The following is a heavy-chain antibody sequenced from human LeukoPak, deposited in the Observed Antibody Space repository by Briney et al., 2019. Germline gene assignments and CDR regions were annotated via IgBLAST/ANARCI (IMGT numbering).Heavy chain of an antibody. J-gene: IGHJ2*01. D-gene: IGHD3-3*01. V-gene: IGHV4-4*07. CDR3: ARAGVVSNPNSYWYFDL. CDR2: IYSSGGT. Sequence: PSETLSLTCTVSGGSISNYYWTWIRQPAGKGLEWIGRIYSSGGTNYNPSLKTRVTMSVDTSENQFSLKLSSVTAADTAVYYCARAGVVSNPNSYWYFDLWGRGTLVTVSS. CDR1: GGSISNYY.